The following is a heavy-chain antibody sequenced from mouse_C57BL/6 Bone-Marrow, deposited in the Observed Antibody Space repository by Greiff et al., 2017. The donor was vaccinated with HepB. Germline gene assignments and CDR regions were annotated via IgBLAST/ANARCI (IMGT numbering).Heavy chain of an antibody. D-gene: IGHD2-3*01. V-gene: IGHV1-82*01. CDR2: IYPGDGDT. Sequence: QVQLQQSGPELVKPGASVKISCKASGYAFSSSWMNWVKQRPGKGLEWIGRIYPGDGDTNYNGKFKGKATLTADKSSSTAYMQLSSLTSEDSAVYFWARRDGYYGFAYWGQGTLVTVSA. J-gene: IGHJ3*01. CDR3: ARRDGYYGFAY. CDR1: GYAFSSSW.